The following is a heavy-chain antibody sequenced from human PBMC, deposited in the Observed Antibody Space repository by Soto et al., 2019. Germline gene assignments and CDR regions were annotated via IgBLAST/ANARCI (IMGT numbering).Heavy chain of an antibody. CDR1: GGSISSYY. J-gene: IGHJ5*02. CDR3: ARDLSYYDFWSGQVGWFDP. V-gene: IGHV4-59*01. D-gene: IGHD3-3*01. CDR2: IYYSGST. Sequence: PSETLSLTCTVSGGSISSYYWSWIRQPPGKGLEWIGYIYYSGSTNYNPSLKSRVTISVDTSKNQFSLKLSSVTAADTAVYYCARDLSYYDFWSGQVGWFDPWGQGTLVTVSS.